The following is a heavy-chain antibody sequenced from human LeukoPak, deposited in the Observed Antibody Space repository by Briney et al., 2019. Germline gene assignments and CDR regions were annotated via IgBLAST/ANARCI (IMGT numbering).Heavy chain of an antibody. CDR1: GGSISSYY. D-gene: IGHD5-18*01. J-gene: IGHJ4*02. CDR2: IYTSGST. CDR3: ARHQMRYSYGTLFDY. V-gene: IGHV4-4*07. Sequence: SETLSLTCTVSGGSISSYYWSWIRQPAGKGLEWIGRIYTSGSTNYNPSLKSRATMSVDTSKNQFSLRLSSVTAADTAEYFCARHQMRYSYGTLFDYWGQGTLVTVSS.